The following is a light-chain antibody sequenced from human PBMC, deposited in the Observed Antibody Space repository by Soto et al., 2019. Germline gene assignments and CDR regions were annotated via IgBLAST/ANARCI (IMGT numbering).Light chain of an antibody. CDR1: QSVSNW. CDR3: QQYDSYSWT. V-gene: IGKV1-5*01. Sequence: DIQMTQSPSTLSASVGERVTITCRASQSVSNWLAWYQQKPGKAPKLLIYDVSSLESGVPSRFSGSGSGTEFILTISSLQPDDFATYHCQQYDSYSWTFDQGTKVEMK. J-gene: IGKJ1*01. CDR2: DVS.